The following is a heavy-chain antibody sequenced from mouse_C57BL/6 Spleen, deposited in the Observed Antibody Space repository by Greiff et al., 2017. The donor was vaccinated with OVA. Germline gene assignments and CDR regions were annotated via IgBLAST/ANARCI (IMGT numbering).Heavy chain of an antibody. Sequence: VQRVESGPELVKPGASVKISCKASGYAFSSSWMNWVKQRPGKGLEWIGRIYPGDGDTNYNGKFKGKATLTADKSSSTAYMQLSSLTSEDSAVYFCARMAWDYGDYYAMDYWGQGTSVTVSS. CDR2: IYPGDGDT. V-gene: IGHV1-82*01. J-gene: IGHJ4*01. D-gene: IGHD2-4*01. CDR3: ARMAWDYGDYYAMDY. CDR1: GYAFSSSW.